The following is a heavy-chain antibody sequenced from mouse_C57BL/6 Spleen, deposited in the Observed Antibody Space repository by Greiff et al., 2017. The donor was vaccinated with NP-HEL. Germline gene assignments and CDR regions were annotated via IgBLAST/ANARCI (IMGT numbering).Heavy chain of an antibody. CDR1: GYTFTSYG. V-gene: IGHV1-81*01. J-gene: IGHJ4*01. CDR3: ARQDLYSNYVGYYAMDH. CDR2: IYPRSGNT. D-gene: IGHD2-5*01. Sequence: VQLQQSGAELARPGASVKLSCKASGYTFTSYGISWVKQRTGQGLEWIGEIYPRSGNTYYNEKFKGKATLTADKSSSTAYMELRSLTSEDSAVYFCARQDLYSNYVGYYAMDHWGQGTSVTVSS.